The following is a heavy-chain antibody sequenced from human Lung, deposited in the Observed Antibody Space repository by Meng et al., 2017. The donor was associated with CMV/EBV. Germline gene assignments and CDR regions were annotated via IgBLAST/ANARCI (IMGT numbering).Heavy chain of an antibody. J-gene: IGHJ5*02. CDR2: LIPILNAP. D-gene: IGHD6-6*01. CDR1: GDMFSTYA. CDR3: ARALREYSSSSSES. V-gene: IGHV1-69*10. Sequence: SVKVSCKASGDMFSTYAITWVRQAPGQGLEWMGELIPILNAPNYAQKFQGRVRITADKSTTTAYMELSSLRSDDTAVYYCARALREYSSSSSESWGQGTXVTVSS.